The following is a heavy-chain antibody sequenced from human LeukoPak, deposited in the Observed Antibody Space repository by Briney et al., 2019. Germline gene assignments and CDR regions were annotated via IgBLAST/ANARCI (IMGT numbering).Heavy chain of an antibody. D-gene: IGHD1-26*01. Sequence: PGGSLRLSCAASGFTFSDYYMTWIRQAPGKGLEWVSYISSSGGTTHYADSVKGRFTISRNNAKNSLFVQMSNLRAEDTAVYYCAKHDRDHYARSIVGAINYWGQGTLATVYS. CDR3: AKHDRDHYARSIVGAINY. J-gene: IGHJ4*02. CDR1: GFTFSDYY. V-gene: IGHV3-11*01. CDR2: ISSSGGTT.